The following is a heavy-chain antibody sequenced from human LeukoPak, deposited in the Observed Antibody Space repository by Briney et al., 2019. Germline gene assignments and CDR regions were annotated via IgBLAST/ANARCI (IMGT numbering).Heavy chain of an antibody. Sequence: GGSLRLSCAASGFTFSSYGMHWVRQAPGKGLEWVAVISYDGSNKYYADSVKGRFTISRDNSKNTLYLQMNSMRAEDTAVYYGAKDGYSSGLYWGQGTLVTVSS. D-gene: IGHD6-19*01. V-gene: IGHV3-30*18. CDR2: ISYDGSNK. CDR1: GFTFSSYG. CDR3: AKDGYSSGLY. J-gene: IGHJ4*02.